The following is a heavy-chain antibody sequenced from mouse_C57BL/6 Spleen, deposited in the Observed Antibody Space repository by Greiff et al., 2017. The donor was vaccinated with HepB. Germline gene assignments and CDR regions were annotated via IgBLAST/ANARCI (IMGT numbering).Heavy chain of an antibody. Sequence: VQLQQSGAELVRPGTSVKLSCKASGYTFTSYWMHWVKQRPGQGLEWIGVIDPSDSYTNYNQKFKGKATLTVDTSSSPAYMQLSSLTSEDSAVYYCARDYGRVGSSLRFAYWGQGTLVTVSA. D-gene: IGHD1-1*01. CDR1: GYTFTSYW. CDR2: IDPSDSYT. CDR3: ARDYGRVGSSLRFAY. J-gene: IGHJ3*01. V-gene: IGHV1-59*01.